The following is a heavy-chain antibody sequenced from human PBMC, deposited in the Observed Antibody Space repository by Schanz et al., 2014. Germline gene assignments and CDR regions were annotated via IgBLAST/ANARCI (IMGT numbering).Heavy chain of an antibody. Sequence: QVQLVQSGAEVKKPGASVKVSCKASGYTFSDYGITWVRQAPGQGLEWMGIINLYGGSTNYAQKFQGRVTVTRDTSTSTVYMELSSLRSEDTAVYYCARGRGCTGGSCYSWFDLWGQGTLVTVSS. CDR1: GYTFSDYG. V-gene: IGHV1-46*01. J-gene: IGHJ5*02. CDR3: ARGRGCTGGSCYSWFDL. D-gene: IGHD2-15*01. CDR2: INLYGGST.